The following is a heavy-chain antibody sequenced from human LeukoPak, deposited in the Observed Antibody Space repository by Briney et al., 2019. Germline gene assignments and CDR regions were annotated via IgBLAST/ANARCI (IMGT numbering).Heavy chain of an antibody. J-gene: IGHJ3*02. CDR1: GFTFSSYA. V-gene: IGHV3-23*01. CDR2: ISGRGGST. D-gene: IGHD6-25*01. Sequence: GGSLRLSCAASGFTFSSYAMSWVRQAPGKGLEWVSAISGRGGSTYYADSVKGRFTISRDNSKNTLYLQMNSLRAEDTAVYYCAKDDSSEGAFDIWGQGTMVTVSS. CDR3: AKDDSSEGAFDI.